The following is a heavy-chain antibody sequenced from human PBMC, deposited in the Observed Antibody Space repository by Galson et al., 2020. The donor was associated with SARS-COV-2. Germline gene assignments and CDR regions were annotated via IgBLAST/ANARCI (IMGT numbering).Heavy chain of an antibody. J-gene: IGHJ1*01. CDR1: GFTFSDYS. CDR2: ISSSGSYT. D-gene: IGHD2-15*01. Sequence: SGGSLRLSCAASGFTFSDYSMSWVRQAPGKGLEWVSNISSSGSYTNYADSVKGRFTISRDNAKNSLYLQMNSLRAEDTALYFCARNGRDCSGGICYGAAYVQHWGHGAMDTVS. V-gene: IGHV3-11*03. CDR3: ARNGRDCSGGICYGAAYVQH.